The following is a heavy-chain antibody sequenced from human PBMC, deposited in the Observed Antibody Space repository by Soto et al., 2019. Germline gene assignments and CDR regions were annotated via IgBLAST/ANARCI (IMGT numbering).Heavy chain of an antibody. Sequence: SGPTLVNPTQTLTLTCTFSGFSLTSNDVGVGWIRQPPGKALEWLALIYWDDDKRYSPSLKSRLTITKDTSKNQVVLRMTNMDPVDTATYYCAHSRYSRSSFDYWGQGTLVTVSS. J-gene: IGHJ4*02. CDR1: GFSLTSNDVG. CDR2: IYWDDDK. CDR3: AHSRYSRSSFDY. D-gene: IGHD6-6*01. V-gene: IGHV2-5*02.